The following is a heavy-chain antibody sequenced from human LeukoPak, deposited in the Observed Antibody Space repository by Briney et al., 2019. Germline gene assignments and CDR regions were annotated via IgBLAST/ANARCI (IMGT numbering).Heavy chain of an antibody. D-gene: IGHD4-11*01. J-gene: IGHJ4*02. CDR1: GFTFSSYE. CDR3: ARAGYSNFIDY. CDR2: ISSSGSTI. V-gene: IGHV3-48*03. Sequence: PGGSLRLSCAASGFTFSSYEMSWVRQAPGKGLEWVSYISSSGSTIYYADSVKGRFTISRDNAKNSLYLQMNSLRAEDTAVYYCARAGYSNFIDYWGPGTLVTVSS.